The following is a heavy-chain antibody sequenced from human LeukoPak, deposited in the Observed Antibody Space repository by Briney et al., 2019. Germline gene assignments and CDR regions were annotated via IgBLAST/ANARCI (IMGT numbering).Heavy chain of an antibody. CDR2: INPSGGST. D-gene: IGHD6-19*01. J-gene: IGHJ6*03. V-gene: IGHV1-46*01. Sequence: GASVKVSCKASGYTFTSYYMHWVRQAPGQGLEWMGIINPSGGSTSYAQKFQGRVTMTRDMSTSTVYMELSSLRSEDTAVYYCARGRGSGWSNQYYYMDVWGKGTTVTVSS. CDR3: ARGRGSGWSNQYYYMDV. CDR1: GYTFTSYY.